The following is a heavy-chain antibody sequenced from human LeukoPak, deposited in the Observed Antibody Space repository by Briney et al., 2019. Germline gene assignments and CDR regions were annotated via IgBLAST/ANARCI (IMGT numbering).Heavy chain of an antibody. V-gene: IGHV3-23*01. Sequence: PGGSLRLSCAASGFTFSSYAMSWVRQAPGKGLEWFSAISGSGGSTYYADSVKGRFTISRDNSKNTLYLQMNSLRAEDTAVYYCAKGRNSYYYDSSGYYYAEYFQHWGQGTLVTVSS. J-gene: IGHJ1*01. CDR2: ISGSGGST. CDR3: AKGRNSYYYDSSGYYYAEYFQH. D-gene: IGHD3-22*01. CDR1: GFTFSSYA.